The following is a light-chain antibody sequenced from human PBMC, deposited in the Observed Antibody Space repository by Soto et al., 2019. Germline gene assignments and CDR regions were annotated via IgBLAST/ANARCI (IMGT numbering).Light chain of an antibody. V-gene: IGLV3-21*02. J-gene: IGLJ2*01. CDR2: DDR. CDR3: QVWDTTSDHVV. CDR1: NIGAKS. Sequence: SYELTQPPSVSVAPGQTARITCGGNNIGAKSVHWYLHQPGQAPMLVVYDDRKRPSGSPERFSGSNSGDTAALTISRVEAGDEATYYCQVWDTTSDHVVFGGGTQLTVL.